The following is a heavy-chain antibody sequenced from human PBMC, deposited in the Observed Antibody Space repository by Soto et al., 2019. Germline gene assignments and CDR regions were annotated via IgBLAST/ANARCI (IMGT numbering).Heavy chain of an antibody. D-gene: IGHD3-10*01. CDR2: IWSDGSKT. V-gene: IGHV3-33*01. CDR1: GFTFSNYG. J-gene: IGHJ4*02. CDR3: ASDNYYGSGRSDYDFDY. Sequence: VQLVQSEGGVVQPGRSLRLSCAVSGFTFSNYGMHWVRQAPGKGLEWVAVIWSDGSKTSYADSVKGRFTISRDNRKNMLFLQMNSLRVDDTAVYFCASDNYYGSGRSDYDFDYWGQGTLVTVAS.